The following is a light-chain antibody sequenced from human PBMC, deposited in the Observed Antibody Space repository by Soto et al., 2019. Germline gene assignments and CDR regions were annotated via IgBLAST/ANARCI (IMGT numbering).Light chain of an antibody. Sequence: EITLTQSPGTLSLSPGERATLSCRASQSVSDYLAWYQQKAGQPPRVLIYGASNRATDIPARFSGSGSGTDFTLTISRLEPEDSAVYYCQQRSTLPRTFGGGTRVEIK. CDR1: QSVSDY. CDR2: GAS. V-gene: IGKV3-11*01. CDR3: QQRSTLPRT. J-gene: IGKJ4*01.